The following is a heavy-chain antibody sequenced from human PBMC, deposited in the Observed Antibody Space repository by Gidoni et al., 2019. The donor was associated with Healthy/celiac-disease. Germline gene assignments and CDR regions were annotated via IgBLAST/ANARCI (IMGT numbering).Heavy chain of an antibody. V-gene: IGHV4-4*02. CDR1: GGAISSSNW. Sequence: QVQLQESGPGLVKHSGTLSLTSAVSGGAISSSNWGSWVRQPPGKGLEWIGEIYHSGSTNYNPSLKSRVTISVDKSKNQFSLKLSSVTAADTAVYYCAGPGMFSLGVFDIWGQGTMVTVSS. D-gene: IGHD3-10*01. CDR3: AGPGMFSLGVFDI. CDR2: IYHSGST. J-gene: IGHJ3*02.